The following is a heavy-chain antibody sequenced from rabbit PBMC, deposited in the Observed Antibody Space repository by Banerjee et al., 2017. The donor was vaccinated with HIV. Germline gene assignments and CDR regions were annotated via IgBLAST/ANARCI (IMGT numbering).Heavy chain of an antibody. J-gene: IGHJ4*01. CDR3: ARDLAAVIGWNFGL. V-gene: IGHV1S43*01. D-gene: IGHD1-1*01. CDR2: IDPGFGIR. Sequence: QEQLEESGGGLVKPEGSLTLTCKASGIDFSSYYWICWVRQAPGKGLEWIGYIDPGFGIRNYANSVKGRFTISSDNAQNTVFLQMTSLTAADTATYFCARDLAAVIGWNFGLWGPGTLVTVS. CDR1: GIDFSSYYW.